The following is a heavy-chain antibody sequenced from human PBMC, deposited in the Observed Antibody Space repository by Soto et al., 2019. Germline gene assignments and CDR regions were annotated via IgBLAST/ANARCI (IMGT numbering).Heavy chain of an antibody. V-gene: IGHV1-69*01. CDR3: ASPLEGGDCGGDCYFSY. D-gene: IGHD2-21*02. J-gene: IGHJ4*02. CDR2: IIPIFGTA. Sequence: QVQLVQSGAEVKKPGSSVKVSCKASGGTFSSYAISWVRQAPGQGLEWMGGIIPIFGTANYAQKFQGRVTITADESTSTAYMELSSLRSEDTAVYYCASPLEGGDCGGDCYFSYWGQGTLVTVSS. CDR1: GGTFSSYA.